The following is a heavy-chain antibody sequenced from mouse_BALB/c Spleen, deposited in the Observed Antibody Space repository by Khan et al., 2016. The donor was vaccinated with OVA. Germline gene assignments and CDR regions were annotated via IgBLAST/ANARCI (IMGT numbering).Heavy chain of an antibody. CDR2: INPSNGYT. D-gene: IGHD2-14*01. Sequence: VQLKESGAELARPGASVKMSCKASGYTFTSYTIHWIKKRPGQGLEWIGYINPSNGYTNYTQKFKDKATLTTDKSSTTAYLQLSSRTSDDSAVYNCVRDGAYHRNDGWFAYWGQGTLVTVSA. V-gene: IGHV1-4*01. J-gene: IGHJ3*01. CDR3: VRDGAYHRNDGWFAY. CDR1: GYTFTSYT.